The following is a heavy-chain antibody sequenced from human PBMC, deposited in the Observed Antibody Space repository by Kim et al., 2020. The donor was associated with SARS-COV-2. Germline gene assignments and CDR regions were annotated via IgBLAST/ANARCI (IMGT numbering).Heavy chain of an antibody. CDR3: ARVGIKRITIFGGVDPSDWFDP. Sequence: SETLSLTCTVSGGSISSSSYYWGWIRQPPGKGLEWIGCIYYSGSTYYNPSLKSRVTISVDTSKNQFSLKLSSVTAADTAVYYCARVGIKRITIFGGVDPSDWFDPWGQEALVTVSS. CDR2: IYYSGST. CDR1: GGSISSSSYY. D-gene: IGHD3-3*01. V-gene: IGHV4-39*01. J-gene: IGHJ5*02.